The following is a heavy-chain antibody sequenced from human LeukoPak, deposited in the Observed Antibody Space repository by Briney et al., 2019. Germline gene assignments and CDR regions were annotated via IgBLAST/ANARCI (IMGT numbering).Heavy chain of an antibody. V-gene: IGHV4-4*07. CDR2: IHNSGST. D-gene: IGHD5-18*01. Sequence: SETLSLTCTVSGGSISSYHWSWIRQPAGKGLEWIGRIHNSGSTNYNPSLKSRVTMSVDTSKNQFSLRLSSVTAADTAVYYCAKYGGYSYEHSKEYDYWGQGTLVTVSS. CDR1: GGSISSYH. J-gene: IGHJ4*02. CDR3: AKYGGYSYEHSKEYDY.